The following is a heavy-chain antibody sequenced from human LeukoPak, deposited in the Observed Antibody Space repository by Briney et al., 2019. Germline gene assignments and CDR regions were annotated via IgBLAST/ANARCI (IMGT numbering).Heavy chain of an antibody. V-gene: IGHV4-61*02. CDR1: GGSISSGSYY. CDR3: VKSNSRYQPWTLDI. Sequence: KPSETLSLTCTVSGGSISSGSYYWSWIQQPAGKGLEWIGRIYTSGSTNYNPSLKSRVTISVDTSNNQLSLKVNSVTAADTAMYYCVKSNSRYQPWTLDIWGRGTMVTVSS. D-gene: IGHD2-2*01. CDR2: IYTSGST. J-gene: IGHJ3*02.